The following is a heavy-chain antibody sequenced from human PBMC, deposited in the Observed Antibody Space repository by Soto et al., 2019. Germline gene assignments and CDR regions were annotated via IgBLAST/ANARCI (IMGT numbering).Heavy chain of an antibody. CDR3: ARDGYSYGLPFDY. D-gene: IGHD5-18*01. V-gene: IGHV1-69*06. J-gene: IGHJ4*02. Sequence: QVQLVQSGAEVKKPWSSVKVSCKASGGTFSSYAISWVRQAPGQGLEWMGGIIPIFCTANYAQKFQGRVTITADKSTSTAYMELSSLRSEDTAVYYCARDGYSYGLPFDYWGQGTLVTVSS. CDR1: GGTFSSYA. CDR2: IIPIFCTA.